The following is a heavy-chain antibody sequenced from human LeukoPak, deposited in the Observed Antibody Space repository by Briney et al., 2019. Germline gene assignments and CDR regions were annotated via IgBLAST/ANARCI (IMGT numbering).Heavy chain of an antibody. J-gene: IGHJ6*02. V-gene: IGHV4-39*07. D-gene: IGHD3-10*01. CDR2: VHYSGNS. CDR1: GGSISSNNYY. Sequence: PSETLSLTCTVSGGSISSNNYYWGWIRQPPGKGLEWIGSVHYSGNSYYNSSLKSRVIISVDTSKNQFSLQLSSVTAADTAVYFCARDQITSYYYFDMDVWGQGTTVTVSS. CDR3: ARDQITSYYYFDMDV.